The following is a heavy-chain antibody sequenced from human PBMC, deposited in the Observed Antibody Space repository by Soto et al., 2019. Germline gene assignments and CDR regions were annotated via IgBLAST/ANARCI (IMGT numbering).Heavy chain of an antibody. D-gene: IGHD6-13*01. J-gene: IGHJ5*01. CDR2: IYSSGTT. CDR3: ARQTTYSSSWYDY. CDR1: GGSIINYY. Sequence: PSETLSLTCTVSGGSIINYYWTWIRQPAGKGPEYIGRIYSSGTTNYNPSLKSRVTMSVGTSKNQFSLKLSSVTAADTALYYCARQTTYSSSWYDYWGHGTLVTVSS. V-gene: IGHV4-4*07.